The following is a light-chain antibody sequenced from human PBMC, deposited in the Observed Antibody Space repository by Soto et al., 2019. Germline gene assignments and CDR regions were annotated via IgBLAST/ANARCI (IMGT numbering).Light chain of an antibody. CDR3: QQYNSYPYT. Sequence: DIQMTQSPSTLSASVGDRVIITCRASQSISFWLAWYQQKPGTAPNLLIYKASTLESGVPSRFSGSGSGTEFTLTISSLQPDDFATYYCQQYNSYPYTFGQGTKVDIK. CDR2: KAS. CDR1: QSISFW. V-gene: IGKV1-5*03. J-gene: IGKJ2*01.